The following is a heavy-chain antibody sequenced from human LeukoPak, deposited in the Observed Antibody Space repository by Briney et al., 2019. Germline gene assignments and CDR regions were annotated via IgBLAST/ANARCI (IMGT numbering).Heavy chain of an antibody. CDR2: IWYDGSNK. Sequence: GGSLRLSCAASGFTFSSYGMHWVRQAPGKGLEWVAVIWYDGSNKYYADSVKGRFTISRDNSKNTLYLQMNSLRAEDAAVYYCATPYYYDSSGYYYDYWGQGTLVTVSS. V-gene: IGHV3-33*01. CDR3: ATPYYYDSSGYYYDY. D-gene: IGHD3-22*01. CDR1: GFTFSSYG. J-gene: IGHJ4*02.